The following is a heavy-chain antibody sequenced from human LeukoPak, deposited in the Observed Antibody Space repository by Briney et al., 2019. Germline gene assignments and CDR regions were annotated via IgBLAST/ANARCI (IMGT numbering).Heavy chain of an antibody. CDR1: GGSVKTSFYY. D-gene: IGHD4-17*01. CDR2: FYYSGTS. V-gene: IGHV4-39*07. Sequence: SETLSLTCSVSGGSVKTSFYYWGWIRQPPGKGLEWIGSFYYSGTSYYNPSLKSRVTMSADTSKNHFSLRLSSVTAADTAVYYCSRGPLDYGGWFDTWGQGLVVTVSS. J-gene: IGHJ5*02. CDR3: SRGPLDYGGWFDT.